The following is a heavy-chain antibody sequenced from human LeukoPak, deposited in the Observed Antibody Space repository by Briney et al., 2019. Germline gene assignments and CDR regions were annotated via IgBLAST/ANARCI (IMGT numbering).Heavy chain of an antibody. V-gene: IGHV3-74*01. CDR3: ARGGGKGPFDY. D-gene: IGHD4-23*01. Sequence: AGGSLRLSCAASGFTFSNYAMSWVRQAPGKGLVWVSRINSDGSSTSYADSVKGRFTISRDNAKNTLYLQMNSLRAEDTAVYYCARGGGKGPFDYWGQGTLVTVSS. CDR2: INSDGSST. CDR1: GFTFSNYA. J-gene: IGHJ4*02.